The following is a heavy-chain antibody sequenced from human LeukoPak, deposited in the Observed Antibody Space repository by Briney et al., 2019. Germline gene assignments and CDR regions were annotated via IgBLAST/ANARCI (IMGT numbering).Heavy chain of an antibody. D-gene: IGHD1-26*01. CDR3: ARRKATTRLNYYFDY. V-gene: IGHV1-69*13. CDR2: IIPIFGTA. J-gene: IGHJ4*02. Sequence: SVTVSCTASGGTFSSYAISWVRQAPGQGLEWMGGIIPIFGTANYAQKFQGRVTITADESTSTAYMGLSSLRSEDTAVYYCARRKATTRLNYYFDYWGQGTLVTVSS. CDR1: GGTFSSYA.